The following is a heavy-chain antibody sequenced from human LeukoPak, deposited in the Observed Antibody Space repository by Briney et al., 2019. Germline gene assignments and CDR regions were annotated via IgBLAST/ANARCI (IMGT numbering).Heavy chain of an antibody. CDR2: INPNSGGA. CDR1: GYTFTGHY. J-gene: IGHJ4*02. V-gene: IGHV1-2*06. CDR3: ASEEQVAGLTLLDY. Sequence: ASVKVSCKASGYTFTGHYMHWVRQAPGQGLEWMGRINPNSGGANYAQKFQNRVTMTRDTSISTAYMELSRLRSDDTAVYYCASEEQVAGLTLLDYWGQGTLVTVSS. D-gene: IGHD6-19*01.